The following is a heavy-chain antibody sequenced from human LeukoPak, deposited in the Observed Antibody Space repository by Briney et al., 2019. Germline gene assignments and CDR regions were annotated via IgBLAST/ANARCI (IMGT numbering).Heavy chain of an antibody. CDR1: GVNLNKAW. CDR3: TTGVGRSDFDY. J-gene: IGHJ4*02. D-gene: IGHD1-26*01. Sequence: GGSLRLSCAVSGVNLNKAWMSWVRQAPGKGLGWVGRVKSNTDGGTTDYAAPVKDRFNISRHDSKTTLYLQMNSLKTEDTAVYYCTTGVGRSDFDYWGQGTLVTVSS. V-gene: IGHV3-15*01. CDR2: VKSNTDGGTT.